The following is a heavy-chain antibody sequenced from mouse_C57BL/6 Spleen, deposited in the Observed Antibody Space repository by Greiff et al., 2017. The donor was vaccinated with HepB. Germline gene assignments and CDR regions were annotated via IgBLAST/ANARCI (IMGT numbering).Heavy chain of an antibody. CDR2: INYDGSST. J-gene: IGHJ2*01. CDR3: AREPLYGPFDY. D-gene: IGHD1-1*02. Sequence: EVMLVESEGGLVQPGSSMKLSCTASGFTFSDYYMAWVRQVPEKGLEWVANINYDGSSTYYLDSLKSRFIISRDNAKNILYLQMSSLKSEDTATYYCAREPLYGPFDYWGQGTTLTVSS. CDR1: GFTFSDYY. V-gene: IGHV5-16*01.